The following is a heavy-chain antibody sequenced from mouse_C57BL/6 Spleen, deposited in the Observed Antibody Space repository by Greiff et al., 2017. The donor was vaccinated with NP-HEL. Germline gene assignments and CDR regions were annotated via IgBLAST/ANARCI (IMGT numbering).Heavy chain of an antibody. CDR1: GYSFTDYN. V-gene: IGHV1-39*01. D-gene: IGHD1-1*01. CDR3: AREPNYYGSSYGFAY. CDR2: INPNYGTT. J-gene: IGHJ3*01. Sequence: VQLKESGPELVKPGASVKISCKASGYSFTDYNMNWVKQSNGKSLEWIGVINPNYGTTSYNQKFKGKATLTVDQSSSTAYMQLNSLTSEDSAVXYCAREPNYYGSSYGFAYWGQGTLVTVSA.